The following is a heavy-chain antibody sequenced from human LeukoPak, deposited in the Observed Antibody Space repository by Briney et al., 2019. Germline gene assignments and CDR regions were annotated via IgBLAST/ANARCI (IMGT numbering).Heavy chain of an antibody. CDR2: IYYSGST. Sequence: SETLSLTCTVSGGSISSYYWSWIRQPPGKGPEWIGYIYYSGSTNYNPSLKSRVTISVDTSKNQFSLKLSSVTAADTAVYYCARGRGNYDYVWGSYRYIPPHFDYWGQGTLVTVSS. J-gene: IGHJ4*02. V-gene: IGHV4-59*12. D-gene: IGHD3-16*02. CDR3: ARGRGNYDYVWGSYRYIPPHFDY. CDR1: GGSISSYY.